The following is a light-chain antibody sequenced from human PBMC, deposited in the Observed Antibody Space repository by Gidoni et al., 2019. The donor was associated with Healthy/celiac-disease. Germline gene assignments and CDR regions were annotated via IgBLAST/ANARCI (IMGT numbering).Light chain of an antibody. Sequence: QSALTQPASVSGSPGQSITISCTGTSSDVGGYNYVSWYQQQPGKAPKLMIYDVSNRPSGVSNRFSGSKSGNTAFLTISGLQAEDEAEYYCSSYTSSSTSVFGTGTKVTVL. V-gene: IGLV2-14*01. CDR1: SSDVGGYNY. J-gene: IGLJ1*01. CDR2: DVS. CDR3: SSYTSSSTSV.